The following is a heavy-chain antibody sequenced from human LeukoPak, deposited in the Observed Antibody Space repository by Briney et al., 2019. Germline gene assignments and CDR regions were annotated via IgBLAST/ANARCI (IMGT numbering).Heavy chain of an antibody. CDR1: GFTFSSYA. CDR2: ISYDGSNK. J-gene: IGHJ4*02. D-gene: IGHD1-14*01. CDR3: ARSPGASHNPPGY. Sequence: GGSLRLSCAASGFTFSSYAMHWVRQAPGKGLEWVAVISYDGSNKYYADSVKGRFTISRDNSKNTLYLQMSSLRAEDTAVYYCARSPGASHNPPGYWGQGTLVTVSS. V-gene: IGHV3-30*15.